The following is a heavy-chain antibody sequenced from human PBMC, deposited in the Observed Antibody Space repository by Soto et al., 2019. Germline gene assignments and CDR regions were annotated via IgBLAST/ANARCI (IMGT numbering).Heavy chain of an antibody. CDR3: TTHCNYDILTGYYMRFYYYYYYMDV. V-gene: IGHV3-15*01. CDR1: GFTFSNAW. D-gene: IGHD3-9*01. Sequence: GGSLRLSCAASGFTFSNAWMSWVRQAPGKGLEWVGRIKSKTDGGTTDYAAPVKGRFTISRDDSKNTLYLQMNSLKTEDTAVYYCTTHCNYDILTGYYMRFYYYYYYMDVWGKGTTVTVSS. CDR2: IKSKTDGGTT. J-gene: IGHJ6*03.